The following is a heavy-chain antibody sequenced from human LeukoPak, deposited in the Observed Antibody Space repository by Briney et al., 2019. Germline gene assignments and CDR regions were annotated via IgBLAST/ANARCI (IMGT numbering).Heavy chain of an antibody. CDR2: IKYDGSEK. V-gene: IGHV3-7*03. CDR1: GFTFSDYM. J-gene: IGHJ4*02. CDR3: VRQKKSHGNFDY. D-gene: IGHD1-26*01. Sequence: GGSLRLSCSASGFTFSDYMMSWVRQAPGKGLEWLANIKYDGSEKYLVDSVKGRFIISRDNSKNSLYLQMNSLRAEDTAVYYCVRQKKSHGNFDYWGQGTLVTVSS.